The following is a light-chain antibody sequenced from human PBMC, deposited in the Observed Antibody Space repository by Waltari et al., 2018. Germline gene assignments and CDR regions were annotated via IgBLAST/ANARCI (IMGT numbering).Light chain of an antibody. Sequence: EMVMTQSPATLSVSPGETATLSCRASQNIASNLAWYQQKPGQSPRLLIYGASTRASGAPARFSGTGSGTEFTLAICSIQSEDLAVYYCQHYNSWPPEYTFGQGTKLEIK. CDR2: GAS. V-gene: IGKV3-15*01. J-gene: IGKJ2*01. CDR1: QNIASN. CDR3: QHYNSWPPEYT.